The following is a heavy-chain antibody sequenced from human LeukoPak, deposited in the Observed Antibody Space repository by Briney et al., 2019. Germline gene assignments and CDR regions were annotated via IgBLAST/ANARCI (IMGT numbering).Heavy chain of an antibody. D-gene: IGHD3-22*01. Sequence: SETLSLRCTVSGGSISSYSYYWGWIRQPPGKGLEWIGSINYSGSTNYTPSLKTRVTISVDTSRDQFSLKMSSVTAADTAVYYCVTIMYDSSGYSYFDLWGQGTLVTVSS. J-gene: IGHJ4*02. CDR2: INYSGST. CDR1: GGSISSYSYY. V-gene: IGHV4-39*01. CDR3: VTIMYDSSGYSYFDL.